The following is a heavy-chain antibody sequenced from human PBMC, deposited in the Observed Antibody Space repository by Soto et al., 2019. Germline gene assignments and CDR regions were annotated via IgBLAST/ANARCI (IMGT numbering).Heavy chain of an antibody. D-gene: IGHD3-10*01. CDR2: ISGSGGST. V-gene: IGHV3-23*01. CDR1: GFTFSSYA. J-gene: IGHJ1*01. Sequence: EVQLLESGGGLVQPGGSLRLSCVASGFTFSSYAMSWVRQAPGKGLEWVSAISGSGGSTYYADSVKGRFTISRDNSKNTLYLQMNSLRAEDTAVYYCAKGNVGYGSGSLGQHWGQGTLVTVSS. CDR3: AKGNVGYGSGSLGQH.